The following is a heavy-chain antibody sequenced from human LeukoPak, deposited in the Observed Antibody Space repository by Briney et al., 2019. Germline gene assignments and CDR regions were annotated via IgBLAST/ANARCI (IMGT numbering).Heavy chain of an antibody. CDR2: IYYSGST. J-gene: IGHJ4*02. CDR3: ARQGWELLRPYFDY. V-gene: IGHV4-59*08. Sequence: KPSETLSLTCTVSGGSISSYYWSWIRQPPGKGLEWIGYIYYSGSTNYNPSLKSRVTISVDTSKNQFSLKLSSVTAADTAVHYCARQGWELLRPYFDYWGQGTLATVSS. D-gene: IGHD1-26*01. CDR1: GGSISSYY.